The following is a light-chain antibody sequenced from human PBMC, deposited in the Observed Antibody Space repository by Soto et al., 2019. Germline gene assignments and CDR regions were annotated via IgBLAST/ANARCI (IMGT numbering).Light chain of an antibody. Sequence: EVVLTQSPATLSLSPGERATLSCRASQTVFTSVAWYQQKPGQAPRLLIYDASNRATGIPARFSGSGSGTDLTLTISSREPEDSAVYYCQQRSSWHPEFSLGPGTKVEIQ. CDR1: QTVFTS. J-gene: IGKJ3*01. CDR3: QQRSSWHPEFS. V-gene: IGKV3-11*01. CDR2: DAS.